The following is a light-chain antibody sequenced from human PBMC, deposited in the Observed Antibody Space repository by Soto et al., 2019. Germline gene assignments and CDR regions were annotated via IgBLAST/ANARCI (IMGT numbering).Light chain of an antibody. CDR3: QQTNNFPYT. CDR2: AAS. CDR1: HVISSW. V-gene: IGKV1-12*01. J-gene: IGKJ2*01. Sequence: DIQMTQSPSSVSASVGDRVTITCRASHVISSWLAWYQQKPGKAPKLLIYAASRLHSGVTSRFSGSESGADFTLTISSLQPEDVATYYCQQTNNFPYTFGQGTKLEIK.